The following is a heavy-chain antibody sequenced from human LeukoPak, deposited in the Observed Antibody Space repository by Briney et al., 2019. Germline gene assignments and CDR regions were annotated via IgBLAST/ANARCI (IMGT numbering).Heavy chain of an antibody. D-gene: IGHD5-18*01. V-gene: IGHV1-69*04. CDR3: ARVDTAVVIDY. J-gene: IGHJ4*02. Sequence: ASVKVSCKASGGTFSSYAISWVRQAPGQGLEWMGRIIPILGIANYAQKFQGRVTITADKSTSTAYMELRSLRSEDTAVYYCARVDTAVVIDYWGQGTLVTVSS. CDR2: IIPILGIA. CDR1: GGTFSSYA.